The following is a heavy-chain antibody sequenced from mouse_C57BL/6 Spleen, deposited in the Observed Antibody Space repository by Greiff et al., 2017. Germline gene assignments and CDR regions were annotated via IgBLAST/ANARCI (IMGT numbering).Heavy chain of an antibody. J-gene: IGHJ2*01. CDR1: GYTFTDHT. Sequence: QVQLQQSDAELVKPGASVKISCKVSGYTFTDHTIHWMKQRPEQGLEWIGYIYPRDGSTKYNEKFKGKATLTADKSSSTAYMQLNSLTSEDSAVDCCARLSYYGNYGTSLDDWGKGTTLTVSS. D-gene: IGHD2-1*01. CDR3: ARLSYYGNYGTSLDD. CDR2: IYPRDGST. V-gene: IGHV1-78*01.